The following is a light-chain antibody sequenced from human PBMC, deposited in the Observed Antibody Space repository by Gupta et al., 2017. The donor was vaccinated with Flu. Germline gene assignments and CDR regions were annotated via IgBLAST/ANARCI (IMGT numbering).Light chain of an antibody. CDR3: KQSERTPLT. Sequence: DIQMTPSPSSLPASVADRVTITCRATQRILSYLNWYQQKPGKAPQLLIYAASSWQSGVPARFSGSGSGTDFTLKISRLEPEDFGTYYCKQSERTPLTFGQGTKVEIK. J-gene: IGKJ1*01. CDR2: AAS. V-gene: IGKV1-39*01. CDR1: QRILSY.